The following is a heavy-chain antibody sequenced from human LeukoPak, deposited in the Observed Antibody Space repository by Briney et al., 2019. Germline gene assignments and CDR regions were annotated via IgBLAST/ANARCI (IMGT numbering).Heavy chain of an antibody. Sequence: PGGSLRLSCAASGFAVSSNYMSWVRQAPGKGLEWVSIIYRDGSTHYADSVKGRFTISRDNSKNTLYLQMNSLRAEDTAVYYCAKEVVGAPVDFDCWGQGTLVTVSS. CDR2: IYRDGST. V-gene: IGHV3-53*01. CDR1: GFAVSSNY. J-gene: IGHJ4*02. D-gene: IGHD1-26*01. CDR3: AKEVVGAPVDFDC.